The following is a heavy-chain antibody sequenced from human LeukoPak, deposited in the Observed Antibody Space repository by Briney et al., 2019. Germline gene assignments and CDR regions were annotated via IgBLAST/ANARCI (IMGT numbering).Heavy chain of an antibody. V-gene: IGHV3-23*01. CDR2: ISGSGGST. J-gene: IGHJ4*02. Sequence: GGSLRLSCVASGFTLSSYGMNWVRQAPGKGLEWVSAISGSGGSTYYADSVKGRFTISRDNSKNTLYLQMNSLRAEDTAVYYRAKREYQLLPQDYWGQGTLVTVSS. D-gene: IGHD2-2*01. CDR3: AKREYQLLPQDY. CDR1: GFTLSSYG.